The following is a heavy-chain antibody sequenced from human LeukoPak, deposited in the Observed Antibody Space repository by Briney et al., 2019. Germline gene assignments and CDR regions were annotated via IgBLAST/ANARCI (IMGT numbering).Heavy chain of an antibody. V-gene: IGHV3-48*04. D-gene: IGHD6-13*01. Sequence: GGSLRLSCEASGSSLDNYAMSWVRQAPGKGLEYIAYISRSSLAINYAESVRGRFIVSSDNARNSLYLQMNGLRADDTAVYHCAGDPSVGSTWYYYVDVWGKGTTVTVSS. J-gene: IGHJ6*03. CDR3: AGDPSVGSTWYYYVDV. CDR2: ISRSSLAI. CDR1: GSSLDNYA.